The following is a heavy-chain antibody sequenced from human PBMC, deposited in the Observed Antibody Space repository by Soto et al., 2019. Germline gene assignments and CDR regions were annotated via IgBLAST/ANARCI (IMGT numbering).Heavy chain of an antibody. CDR1: GDTFSSYA. CDR3: ARERSRYDRSGYYRPDY. D-gene: IGHD3-22*01. CDR2: IIPILGTP. Sequence: ASVKVSCKASGDTFSSYAISWVRQAPGQGLEWMGGIIPILGTPNYAQKFQGRVTITADKSTSTAYMELSSLRSEDTAVYYCARERSRYDRSGYYRPDYWGQGTLVTVSS. J-gene: IGHJ4*02. V-gene: IGHV1-69*10.